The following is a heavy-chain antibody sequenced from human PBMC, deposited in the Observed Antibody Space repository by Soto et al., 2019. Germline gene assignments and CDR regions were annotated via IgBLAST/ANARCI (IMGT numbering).Heavy chain of an antibody. CDR3: ARGDIDD. Sequence: GXSVKVSCKASGSSFTNYYLQWVRQAPGQGLEWMGVIHPDGGHTTYSQRFQDRVTMTRDTFTSTIYMELSSLRSEDTAVYYCARGDIDDWGQGTLVTVSS. V-gene: IGHV1-46*01. CDR2: IHPDGGHT. J-gene: IGHJ4*02. CDR1: GSSFTNYY.